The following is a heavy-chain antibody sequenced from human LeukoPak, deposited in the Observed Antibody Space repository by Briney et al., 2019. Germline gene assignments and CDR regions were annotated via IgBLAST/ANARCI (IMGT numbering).Heavy chain of an antibody. CDR2: ISGSSSHI. Sequence: GGSLRLSCEASGFTFSDYYLGWIPQAPGKGLEWISYISGSSSHINYADSVKGRFTISRDNAKKSVYLQIDTLRVEDTAMYYCARDQIGSWWGQGTLVIVSS. CDR3: ARDQIGSW. J-gene: IGHJ4*02. V-gene: IGHV3-11*06. CDR1: GFTFSDYY. D-gene: IGHD6-13*01.